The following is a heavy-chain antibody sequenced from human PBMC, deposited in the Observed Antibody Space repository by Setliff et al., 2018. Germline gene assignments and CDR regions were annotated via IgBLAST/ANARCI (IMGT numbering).Heavy chain of an antibody. CDR2: INHSGST. D-gene: IGHD3-3*01. Sequence: SETLSLTCAVYGGSFSGYYWSWIRQPPGKGLEWIGEINHSGSTKYNPSLKSRVAISLDTSKNQFSLKPSSVTAADTAVYYCARGDFWSGSQSHNWFDPWGQGTLVTVSS. CDR3: ARGDFWSGSQSHNWFDP. V-gene: IGHV4-34*01. CDR1: GGSFSGYY. J-gene: IGHJ5*02.